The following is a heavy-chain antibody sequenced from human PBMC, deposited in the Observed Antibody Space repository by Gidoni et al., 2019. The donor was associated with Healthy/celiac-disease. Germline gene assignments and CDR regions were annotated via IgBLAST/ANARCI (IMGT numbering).Heavy chain of an antibody. CDR2: ISGSGGST. J-gene: IGHJ5*02. Sequence: EVQLLESGGGLVQPGGSLRRSCAASGFSFSRYAMSWVGQAPGKGLEWVSAISGSGGSTYYADSVKGRFTISRDNSKNTLYLQMNSLRAEDTAVYYCAKDRPAPFDPWGQGTLVTVSS. CDR1: GFSFSRYA. V-gene: IGHV3-23*01. CDR3: AKDRPAPFDP.